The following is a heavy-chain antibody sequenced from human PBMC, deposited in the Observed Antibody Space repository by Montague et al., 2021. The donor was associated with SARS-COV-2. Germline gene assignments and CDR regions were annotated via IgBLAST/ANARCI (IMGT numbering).Heavy chain of an antibody. CDR1: GASINSSSYY. D-gene: IGHD3-16*01. V-gene: IGHV4-39*07. Sequence: SETLSLTCTVSGASINSSSYYWGWIRQPPGKGLDWIGSFYYSGCTYYTPSLKSRVTISVDTSKNQFSLKLSSVTAADTAVYYCARVLWVWLSVGGSFVSWGQGTLVTVSS. CDR2: FYYSGCT. J-gene: IGHJ4*02. CDR3: ARVLWVWLSVGGSFVS.